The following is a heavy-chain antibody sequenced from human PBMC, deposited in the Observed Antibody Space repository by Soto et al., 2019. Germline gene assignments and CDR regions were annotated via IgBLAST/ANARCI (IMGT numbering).Heavy chain of an antibody. CDR1: GFTFSSYG. V-gene: IGHV3-33*01. Sequence: GGSLRLSCAASGFTFSSYGMHWVRQAPGKGLEWVAVIWYDGSNKYYADSVKGRFTISRDNSKNTLYLQMNSLRAEDTAVYYCAREYYGDPKGLQSSLDNFDYWGQGTLVTVSS. CDR2: IWYDGSNK. CDR3: AREYYGDPKGLQSSLDNFDY. D-gene: IGHD4-17*01. J-gene: IGHJ4*02.